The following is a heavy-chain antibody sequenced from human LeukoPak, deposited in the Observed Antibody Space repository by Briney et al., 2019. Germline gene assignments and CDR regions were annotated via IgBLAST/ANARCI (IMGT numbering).Heavy chain of an antibody. Sequence: ASVKVSCKASGYTFTGYYINWVRQAPGQGLEWMGWISPDSGSTNYAQKFQGRVTMTRDTSISTAYMELRTLTSDDTAVYYCARIQGNGDYRDYWGQGTLVTVSS. J-gene: IGHJ4*02. CDR1: GYTFTGYY. CDR2: ISPDSGST. V-gene: IGHV1-2*02. D-gene: IGHD4-17*01. CDR3: ARIQGNGDYRDY.